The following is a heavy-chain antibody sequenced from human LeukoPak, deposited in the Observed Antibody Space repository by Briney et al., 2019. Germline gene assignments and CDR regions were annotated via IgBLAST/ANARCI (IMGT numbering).Heavy chain of an antibody. CDR3: ATQGITMVRGVKPDLYYFDH. CDR2: IYTSGST. D-gene: IGHD3-10*01. V-gene: IGHV4-61*02. J-gene: IGHJ4*02. CDR1: GGSISSGSYY. Sequence: PSQTLSLTCTVSGGSISSGSYYWSWIRQPAGKGLEWIGRIYTSGSTNYNPSLKSRVTISVDTSKNQFSLKLTSVTAADTAVYFCATQGITMVRGVKPDLYYFDHWGQGNLVTVSS.